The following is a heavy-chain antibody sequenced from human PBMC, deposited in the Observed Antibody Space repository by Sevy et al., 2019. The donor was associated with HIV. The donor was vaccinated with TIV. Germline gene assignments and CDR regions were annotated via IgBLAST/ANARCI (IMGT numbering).Heavy chain of an antibody. V-gene: IGHV3-21*01. CDR3: AREFSSGPMGPFDI. Sequence: GGSLRLSCAASGFTFNTNSMNWVRQAPGKGLEWVSSISSSSSYIYYADSVKGRFTISRDNAKNSLYLQMNSLRAEDTAVYYCAREFSSGPMGPFDIWGQGTMVTVSS. J-gene: IGHJ3*02. CDR1: GFTFNTNS. D-gene: IGHD6-19*01. CDR2: ISSSSSYI.